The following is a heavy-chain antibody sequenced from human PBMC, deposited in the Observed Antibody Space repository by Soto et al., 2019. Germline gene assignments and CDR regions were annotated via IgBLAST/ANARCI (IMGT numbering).Heavy chain of an antibody. CDR3: ARKLRITMVRGAFGY. CDR1: GGSFSGYY. J-gene: IGHJ4*02. Sequence: SETLSLTCAVYGGSFSGYYWSWIRQPPGKGLEWIGEINHSGSTNYNPSLKSRVTISVDTSKNQFSLKLSSVTAADTAVYYCARKLRITMVRGAFGYWGQGTLVTVSS. D-gene: IGHD3-10*01. CDR2: INHSGST. V-gene: IGHV4-34*01.